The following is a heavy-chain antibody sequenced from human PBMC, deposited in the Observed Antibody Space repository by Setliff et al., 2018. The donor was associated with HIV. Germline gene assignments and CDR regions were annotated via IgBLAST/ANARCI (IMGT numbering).Heavy chain of an antibody. Sequence: PGGSLRLSCAASGFTFNNYEMSWVRQAPGKGLEWVANIKQDGSEKYYVDSVKGRFTISRDNAKNSLYLQMNSLRAEDTAVYYCARVYDSSGYSLSIPGYWGQGTLVTVSS. CDR3: ARVYDSSGYSLSIPGY. V-gene: IGHV3-7*01. J-gene: IGHJ4*01. D-gene: IGHD3-22*01. CDR2: IKQDGSEK. CDR1: GFTFNNYE.